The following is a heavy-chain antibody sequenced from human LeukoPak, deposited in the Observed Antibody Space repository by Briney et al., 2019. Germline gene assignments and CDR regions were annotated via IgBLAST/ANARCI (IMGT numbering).Heavy chain of an antibody. J-gene: IGHJ4*02. CDR1: GGSFSGYY. CDR3: ARDLWSDYYGSGSYFDY. V-gene: IGHV4-59*12. D-gene: IGHD3-10*01. Sequence: SETLSLTCAVYGGSFSGYYWSWIRQPPGKGLEWIGYIYYSGSTNYNPSLKSRVTMSVDTSKNQFSLKLSSVTAADTAVYYCARDLWSDYYGSGSYFDYWGQRTLVTVSS. CDR2: IYYSGST.